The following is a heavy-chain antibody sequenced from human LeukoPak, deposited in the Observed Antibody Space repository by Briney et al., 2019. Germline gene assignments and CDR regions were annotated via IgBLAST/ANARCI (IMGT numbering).Heavy chain of an antibody. J-gene: IGHJ4*02. Sequence: GGSLRLSCAASGFTFSSYGMHWVRQAPGKGLEWVAVISYDGSNKYYADSVKGRFTISRTNSKNTLYLQMSSLRGDDTAVYYCAKEAVAGTLYFDYWGEGTLVTVS. D-gene: IGHD6-19*01. CDR1: GFTFSSYG. CDR2: ISYDGSNK. V-gene: IGHV3-30*18. CDR3: AKEAVAGTLYFDY.